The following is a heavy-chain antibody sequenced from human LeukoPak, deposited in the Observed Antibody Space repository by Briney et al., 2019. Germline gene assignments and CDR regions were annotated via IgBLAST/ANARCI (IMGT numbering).Heavy chain of an antibody. Sequence: GRSLRLSCAASGFTFSSYAMHWVRQAPGKGLEWVAVLSYDGSDKYYADSVKGRFTISRDNSKKTLYLQMDSLRAEDTAVYYCAKNGAGIQMWSFDYWGQGTLVTVSS. CDR1: GFTFSSYA. CDR2: LSYDGSDK. CDR3: AKNGAGIQMWSFDY. J-gene: IGHJ4*02. D-gene: IGHD5-18*01. V-gene: IGHV3-30-3*02.